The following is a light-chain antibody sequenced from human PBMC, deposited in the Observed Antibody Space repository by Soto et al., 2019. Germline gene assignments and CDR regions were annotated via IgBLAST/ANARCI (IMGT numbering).Light chain of an antibody. CDR1: SSDVGGYNY. Sequence: QSVLTQPASVSGSPGQSITISCTGTSSDVGGYNYVSWYQQHPGKPPKLMIYDVSYRPSGVSNRFSGSKSANTASLTISGLQAEDEADYYCSSYTSSATYVFGTGTKLTVL. CDR3: SSYTSSATYV. J-gene: IGLJ1*01. CDR2: DVS. V-gene: IGLV2-14*01.